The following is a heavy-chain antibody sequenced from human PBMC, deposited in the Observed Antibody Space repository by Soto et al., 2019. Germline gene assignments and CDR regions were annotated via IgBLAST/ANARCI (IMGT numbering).Heavy chain of an antibody. CDR3: AHIVTGCFT. J-gene: IGHJ5*02. CDR2: IYWDDDK. CDR1: GFSLITSGVG. V-gene: IGHV2-5*02. D-gene: IGHD3-16*01. Sequence: QITLKESGPTLVKPTQTLTLTCTISGFSLITSGVGVGWIRQPPGKALEWLALIYWDDDKRYSPSLKSRLTSTKDTSKNQVVLTMTNMDLVDTATYYCAHIVTGCFTWGRGALVTVSS.